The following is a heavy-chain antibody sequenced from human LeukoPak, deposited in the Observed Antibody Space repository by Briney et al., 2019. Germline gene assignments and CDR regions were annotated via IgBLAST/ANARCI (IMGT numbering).Heavy chain of an antibody. CDR2: ISSSSSYI. V-gene: IGHV3-21*01. Sequence: ETLSLTCSVSGYSISSGYYWGWIRQPPGKGLEWVSSISSSSSYIYYADSVKGRFTISRDNAKNSLYLQMNSLRAEDTAVYYCARIPVDYDSSGYSGFYYYYMDVWGKGTTVTVSS. D-gene: IGHD3-22*01. CDR1: GYSISSGYY. CDR3: ARIPVDYDSSGYSGFYYYYMDV. J-gene: IGHJ6*03.